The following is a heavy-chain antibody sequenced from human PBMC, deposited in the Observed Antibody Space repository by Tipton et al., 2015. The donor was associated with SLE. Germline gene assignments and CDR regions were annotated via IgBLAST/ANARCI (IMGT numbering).Heavy chain of an antibody. V-gene: IGHV4-31*03. J-gene: IGHJ3*02. D-gene: IGHD5-24*01. CDR3: ASKDGYNSPVAFDI. CDR2: IYYSGSN. Sequence: LRLSCTASGGSISSGGYYWSWIRQHPGKGLEWIGYIYYSGSNYYTPSLKSRVTISVDTSKNQFSLKLSSVTAADTAVYYCASKDGYNSPVAFDIWGQGTMVTVPS. CDR1: GGSISSGGYY.